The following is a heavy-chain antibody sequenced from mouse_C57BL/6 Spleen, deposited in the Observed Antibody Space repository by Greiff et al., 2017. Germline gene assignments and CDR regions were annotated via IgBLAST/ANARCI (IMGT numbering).Heavy chain of an antibody. D-gene: IGHD1-1*01. CDR2: IDPSDSYT. J-gene: IGHJ4*01. CDR1: GYTFTSYW. CDR3: ARTHYGSSPYAMDY. V-gene: IGHV1-50*01. Sequence: QVQLKQPGAELVKPGASVKLSCKASGYTFTSYWMQWVKQRPGQGLEWIGEIDPSDSYTNYNQKFKGKATLTVDTSSSTAYMQLSSLTSEDSAVYYCARTHYGSSPYAMDYWGQGTSVTVSS.